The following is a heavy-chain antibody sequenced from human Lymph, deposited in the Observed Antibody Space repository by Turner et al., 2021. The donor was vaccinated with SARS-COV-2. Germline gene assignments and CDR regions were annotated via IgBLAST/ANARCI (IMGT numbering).Heavy chain of an antibody. CDR1: GFTFSSYA. V-gene: IGHV3-30*04. Sequence: QVQLVESGGGVVQPGRPLRPPCAASGFTFSSYAMHWVRQAPGKGLEWVAFISYDGSDKYYADSVKGRFTFSRDNSKNTLYLQMNSLRAEDTAVYYCARDRDSSGWVDYWGQGTLVTVSS. D-gene: IGHD3-22*01. CDR3: ARDRDSSGWVDY. J-gene: IGHJ4*02. CDR2: ISYDGSDK.